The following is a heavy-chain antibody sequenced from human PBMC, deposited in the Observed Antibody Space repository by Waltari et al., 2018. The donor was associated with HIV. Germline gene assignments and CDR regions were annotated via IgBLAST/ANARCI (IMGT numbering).Heavy chain of an antibody. CDR1: GFVFTSYY. J-gene: IGHJ6*02. CDR3: ARDRSPIQDYSLDV. Sequence: VRLEQSGPEVKEPGSSVIVSCKTAGFVFTSYYIHWVRQGPGQGLEWMGTIDPCAATTRFAHMVRPRIKLTRDVSTSTAYMEMTRLTFGDTAIYYCARDRSPIQDYSLDVWGQGTTVVVS. V-gene: IGHV1-46*01. CDR2: IDPCAATT. D-gene: IGHD2-21*01.